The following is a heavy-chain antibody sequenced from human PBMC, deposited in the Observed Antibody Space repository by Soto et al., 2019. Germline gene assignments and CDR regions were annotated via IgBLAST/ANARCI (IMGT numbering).Heavy chain of an antibody. CDR1: GDSNSVYP. Sequence: NLYRKTSGDSNSVYPICWVRMDPGQLLEWMGGIIPIFGTANYAQKFQGRVTITADKSTSTAYMELSSLRSEDTAVYYCAGYIVVVPAAITRYYYYVSAFLGHGTTVT. CDR3: AGYIVVVPAAITRYYYYVSAF. V-gene: IGHV1-69*06. D-gene: IGHD2-2*01. CDR2: IIPIFGTA. J-gene: IGHJ6*02.